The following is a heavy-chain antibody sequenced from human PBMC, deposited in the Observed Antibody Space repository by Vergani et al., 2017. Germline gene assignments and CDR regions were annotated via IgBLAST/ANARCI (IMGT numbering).Heavy chain of an antibody. D-gene: IGHD3-22*01. CDR3: ARWGITMIVDFDY. Sequence: QLQLHKSGPGLVKPSETLSLTCTLSGGSISSSSHFWGWLRQTPGKGLEWIGSIYYSGSTYYNPSLKSRVSISVDTSKNQFSLKLSSVTAADTAVYYCARWGITMIVDFDYWGQGTLVTVSS. J-gene: IGHJ4*02. CDR1: GGSISSSSHF. CDR2: IYYSGST. V-gene: IGHV4-39*01.